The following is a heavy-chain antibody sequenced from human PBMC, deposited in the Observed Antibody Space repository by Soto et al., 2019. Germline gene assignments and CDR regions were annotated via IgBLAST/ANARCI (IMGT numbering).Heavy chain of an antibody. CDR1: GGSFSGYY. CDR3: AFLKDPPMTTPSFFDY. J-gene: IGHJ4*02. D-gene: IGHD4-17*01. V-gene: IGHV4-39*01. CDR2: IYYSGST. Sequence: SETLSLTCAVYGGSFSGYYWGWIRQPPGKGLEWIGSIYYSGSTYYNPSLKSRVTISVDTSKNQFSLKLSSVTAADTAVYYCAFLKDPPMTTPSFFDYWGQGTLVTVSS.